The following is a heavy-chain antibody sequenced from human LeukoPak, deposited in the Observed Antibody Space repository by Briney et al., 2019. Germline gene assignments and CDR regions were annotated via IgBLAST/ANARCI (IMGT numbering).Heavy chain of an antibody. V-gene: IGHV4-34*01. J-gene: IGHJ5*02. CDR3: ARGRVRSGFFRWFDP. Sequence: PSETLSLTCTVSGGSISSHYWSWIRQPPGKGLEWIGEINHSGSTNYNPSLKSRVTISVDTSKNQFSLKLSSVTAADTAVYYCARGRVRSGFFRWFDPWGQGTLVTVSS. D-gene: IGHD6-19*01. CDR1: GGSISSHY. CDR2: INHSGST.